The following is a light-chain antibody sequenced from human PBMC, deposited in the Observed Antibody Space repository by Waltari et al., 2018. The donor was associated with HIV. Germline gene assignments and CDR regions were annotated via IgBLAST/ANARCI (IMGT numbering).Light chain of an antibody. V-gene: IGLV8-61*01. J-gene: IGLJ3*02. Sequence: TVVTQEASFSVSPGGTVTLTCGLSSGPVSPSYFPSWFQQTPGQAPRTLIFSTNTRSTGVPDRFSGAIVGNKAVLTITGAQADDESDYYCVLYMGSGVWVFGGGTRLTVV. CDR3: VLYMGSGVWV. CDR1: SGPVSPSYF. CDR2: STN.